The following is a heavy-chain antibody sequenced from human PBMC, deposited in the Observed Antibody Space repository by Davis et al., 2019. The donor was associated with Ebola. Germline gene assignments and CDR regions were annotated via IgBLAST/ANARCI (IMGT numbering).Heavy chain of an antibody. D-gene: IGHD2-2*01. V-gene: IGHV1-18*01. CDR2: ISAYNGNT. CDR1: GYTFTSYG. J-gene: IGHJ4*02. Sequence: ASVKVSCKASGYTFTSYGISWVRQAPGQGLEWMGWISAYNGNTNYAQKLQGRVTMTTDTSTSTAYMELSSLRSEDTAVYYCARAPIVVVPAARQSYLDYWGQGTLVTVSS. CDR3: ARAPIVVVPAARQSYLDY.